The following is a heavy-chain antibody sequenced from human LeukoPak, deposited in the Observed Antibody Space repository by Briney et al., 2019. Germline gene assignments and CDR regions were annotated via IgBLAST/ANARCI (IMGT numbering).Heavy chain of an antibody. CDR2: ISGSGGST. CDR3: AKDPPMVRGVMGY. J-gene: IGHJ4*02. D-gene: IGHD3-10*01. CDR1: GFTFGSYA. V-gene: IGHV3-23*01. Sequence: GGSLRLSCAASGFTFGSYAMSWVRQAPGKGLELVTAISGSGGSTYYADSVKGRFTISRDNSKNTLYLQMNSLRAEDTAVYYCAKDPPMVRGVMGYWGQGTLVTVSS.